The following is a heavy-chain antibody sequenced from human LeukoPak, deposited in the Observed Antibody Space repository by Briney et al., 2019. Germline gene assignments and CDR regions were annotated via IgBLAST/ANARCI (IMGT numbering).Heavy chain of an antibody. V-gene: IGHV4-34*01. CDR1: GGSFSGYY. D-gene: IGHD1-26*01. J-gene: IGHJ4*02. Sequence: SETLSLTCAVYGGSFSGYYWSWIRQPPGKGLEWIGEINHSGSTNYNPSLKSRVTISVDTSKNQFSLKLSSVTAADTAVYYCANAGLWEPPLNYYFDYWGQGTLVTVSS. CDR2: INHSGST. CDR3: ANAGLWEPPLNYYFDY.